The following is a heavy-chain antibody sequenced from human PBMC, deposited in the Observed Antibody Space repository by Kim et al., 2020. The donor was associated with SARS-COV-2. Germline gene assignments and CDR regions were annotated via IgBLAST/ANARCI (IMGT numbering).Heavy chain of an antibody. J-gene: IGHJ2*01. V-gene: IGHV4-59*08. CDR2: IYNDGTR. CDR3: ARLSNSNSRIRYFYFDL. D-gene: IGHD4-4*01. CDR1: GDSISNDF. Sequence: SETLSLTCTVSGDSISNDFWSWIRQPPGKGLEWIGYIYNDGTRNYNPSLKSRLTISLDMSKSQFSLKLVSVTAADTAVYYCARLSNSNSRIRYFYFDLWGRGTLVTVTS.